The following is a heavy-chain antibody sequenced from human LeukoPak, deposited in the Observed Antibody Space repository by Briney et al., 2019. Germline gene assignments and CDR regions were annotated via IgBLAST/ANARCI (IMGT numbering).Heavy chain of an antibody. J-gene: IGHJ4*02. Sequence: GGSLRLSCAASGFTFSSYALSWVRQAPGKGLEWVSTISSSSTYIYYADSVKGRITISRENAKNSLSLQMNSLRAEDTAVYYCARDLSTGGASDYWGQGTLVTVSS. CDR2: ISSSSTYI. D-gene: IGHD3-16*01. CDR1: GFTFSSYA. V-gene: IGHV3-21*01. CDR3: ARDLSTGGASDY.